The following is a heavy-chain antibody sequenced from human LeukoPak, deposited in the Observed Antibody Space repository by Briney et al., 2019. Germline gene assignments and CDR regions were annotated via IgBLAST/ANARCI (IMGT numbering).Heavy chain of an antibody. CDR3: AKDALRFYGSGSYYDY. V-gene: IGHV3-9*01. CDR1: GFTFSTFA. J-gene: IGHJ4*02. D-gene: IGHD3-10*01. Sequence: GGSLRLSCAASGFTFSTFAMIWVRQPPGKGLEWVSGISWNSGSIGYADSVKGRFTISRDNAKNSLYLQMNSLRAEDTALYYCAKDALRFYGSGSYYDYWGQGTLVTVSS. CDR2: ISWNSGSI.